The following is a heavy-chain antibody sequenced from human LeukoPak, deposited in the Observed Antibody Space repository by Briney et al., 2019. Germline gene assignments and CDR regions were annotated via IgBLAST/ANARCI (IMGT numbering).Heavy chain of an antibody. CDR2: IKQDGSEK. V-gene: IGHV3-7*01. CDR1: GFTFSSYW. J-gene: IGHJ5*02. Sequence: GGSLRPSCAASGFTFSSYWMSWVRQAPGKGLEWVANIKQDGSEKYYVGSVKGRFTISRDNAKNSLYLQMNSLRAEDTAVYYCARDSSSWRYHWFDPWGQGTLVTVSS. D-gene: IGHD6-13*01. CDR3: ARDSSSWRYHWFDP.